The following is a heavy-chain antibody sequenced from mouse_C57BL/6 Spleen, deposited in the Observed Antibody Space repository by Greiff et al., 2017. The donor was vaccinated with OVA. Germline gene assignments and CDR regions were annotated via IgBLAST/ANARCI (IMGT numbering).Heavy chain of an antibody. CDR1: GYTFTSYW. CDR2: IHPNSGST. J-gene: IGHJ3*01. D-gene: IGHD1-1*01. Sequence: QVQLQQPGAELVKPGASVKLSCKASGYTFTSYWMHWVKQRPGQGLAWIGMIHPNSGSTNYNEKFKSKATLTVDKSSSTAYMQLSSLTSEASAVYYCARNLAITTVVAPFAYWGQGTLVTVSA. V-gene: IGHV1-64*01. CDR3: ARNLAITTVVAPFAY.